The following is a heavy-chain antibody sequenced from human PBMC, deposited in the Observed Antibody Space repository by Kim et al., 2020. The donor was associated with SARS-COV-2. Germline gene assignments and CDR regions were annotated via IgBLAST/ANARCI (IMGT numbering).Heavy chain of an antibody. J-gene: IGHJ6*02. CDR3: ARGPTITMVRGVIMSYYYYGMDV. D-gene: IGHD3-10*01. CDR1: GGSISSYY. Sequence: SETLSLTCTVSGGSISSYYWGWIRQPPGKGLEWIGYIYYSGSTNYNPSLKSRVTISVDTSKNQFSLKLSSVTAADTAVYYCARGPTITMVRGVIMSYYYYGMDVWGQGTTVTVSS. V-gene: IGHV4-59*13. CDR2: IYYSGST.